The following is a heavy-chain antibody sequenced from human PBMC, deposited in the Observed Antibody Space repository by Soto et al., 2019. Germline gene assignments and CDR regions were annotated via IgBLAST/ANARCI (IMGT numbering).Heavy chain of an antibody. D-gene: IGHD6-13*01. CDR3: ARYRREAVAGYTLDN. J-gene: IGHJ4*02. V-gene: IGHV4-59*01. Sequence: SETLSLTCTVSCGSISSDYWTWIRQPPGKGLEWIGYVYNSGSTNYNPSLKSRVTISEDTSKSQFSLKVNSMTAADTAVYYCARYRREAVAGYTLDNWGQGILVTVSS. CDR1: CGSISSDY. CDR2: VYNSGST.